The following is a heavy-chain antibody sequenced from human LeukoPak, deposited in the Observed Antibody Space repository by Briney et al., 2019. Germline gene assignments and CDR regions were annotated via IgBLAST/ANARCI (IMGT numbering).Heavy chain of an antibody. Sequence: PSETLSLTCTVSGDSITNYYWSWIRQPPGKGLEWIGEINHSGSTNYNPSLKSRVTISVDTSKNQFSLKLSSVTAADTAVYYCARGPGLLWFGELFHYFDYWGQGTLVTVSS. CDR3: ARGPGLLWFGELFHYFDY. V-gene: IGHV4-34*01. CDR2: INHSGST. CDR1: GDSITNYY. J-gene: IGHJ4*02. D-gene: IGHD3-10*01.